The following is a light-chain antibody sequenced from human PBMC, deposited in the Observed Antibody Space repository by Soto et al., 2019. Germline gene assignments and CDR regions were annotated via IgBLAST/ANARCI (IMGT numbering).Light chain of an antibody. CDR3: SSYTSSGTFWV. CDR1: SSDIGGYNY. CDR2: EVS. V-gene: IGLV2-14*01. J-gene: IGLJ3*02. Sequence: QSALTQPASVSGSPGQSITISCTGSSSDIGGYNYVSWYQQHPGKAPKLIISEVSNRPSGGSNRFSGFKFGNTASLTISGLQGEDEADYYCSSYTSSGTFWVFGGGTNVTVL.